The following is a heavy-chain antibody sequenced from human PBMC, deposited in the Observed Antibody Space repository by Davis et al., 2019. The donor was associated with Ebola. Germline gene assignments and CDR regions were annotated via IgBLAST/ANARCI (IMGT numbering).Heavy chain of an antibody. V-gene: IGHV1-69*13. D-gene: IGHD4-17*01. J-gene: IGHJ6*02. Sequence: AASVQVSCKASGGTFSSYAISWVRQAPGQGLEWLGGIIPIFGTANYAQKFQGRVTITADESTSTAYMELSSLRSEDTAVYYCARDLPRWHYGQTYYYYGMDVWGQGTTVTVSS. CDR3: ARDLPRWHYGQTYYYYGMDV. CDR2: IIPIFGTA. CDR1: GGTFSSYA.